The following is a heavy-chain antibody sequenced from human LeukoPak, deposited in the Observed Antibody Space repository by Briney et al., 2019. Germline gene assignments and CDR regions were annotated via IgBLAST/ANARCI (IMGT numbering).Heavy chain of an antibody. CDR1: GGSISSGSYY. V-gene: IGHV4-61*02. Sequence: SETLSLTCTVSGGSISSGSYYWSWIRQPAGKGLEWIGRIYTSGSTNYNPSLKSRVTISVDTSKNQFSLKLSSVTAADTAVYYCARGPLSAVAGTHFDYWGQGTLVTVSS. D-gene: IGHD6-19*01. CDR2: IYTSGST. J-gene: IGHJ4*02. CDR3: ARGPLSAVAGTHFDY.